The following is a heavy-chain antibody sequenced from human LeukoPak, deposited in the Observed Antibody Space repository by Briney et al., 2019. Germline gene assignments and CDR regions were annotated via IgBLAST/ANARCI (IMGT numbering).Heavy chain of an antibody. J-gene: IGHJ5*02. CDR2: IYYSGST. CDR1: GGSISSYY. D-gene: IGHD6-13*01. V-gene: IGHV4-59*01. Sequence: SETLSLTCSVSGGSISSYYWSWIRQPPGKGLEWLGYIYYSGSTNYNPSLKSRVTISVDTSKNQFSLKLSSVTAADTAVYYCARVSPYSSSWYWFDPWGQGTLVTVSS. CDR3: ARVSPYSSSWYWFDP.